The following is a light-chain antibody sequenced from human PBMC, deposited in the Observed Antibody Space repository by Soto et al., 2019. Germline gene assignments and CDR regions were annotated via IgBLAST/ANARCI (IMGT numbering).Light chain of an antibody. V-gene: IGKV3-11*01. CDR3: QQRHMWPIT. Sequence: EVLLAQSPVTLSLSPWEIATLSCRASQRFRGLLAWYQQKPGQAPRLLIYDAYNRATGIPPRFSGSGSGTDFTLTISSLEPEDSAVYYCQQRHMWPITFCQRTLPEIK. CDR1: QRFRGL. J-gene: IGKJ5*01. CDR2: DAY.